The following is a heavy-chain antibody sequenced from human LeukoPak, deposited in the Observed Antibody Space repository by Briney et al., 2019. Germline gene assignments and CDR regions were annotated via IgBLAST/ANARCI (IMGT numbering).Heavy chain of an antibody. CDR3: ARVKYADFSDY. D-gene: IGHD4-17*01. CDR2: INTNTGNP. Sequence: ASVKVSCKASGYTFTDYYLHWVRQAPGQGLEWMGRINTNTGNPTYAQGFTGRFVFSLDTSVSTAYLQISSLKAEDTAVYYCARVKYADFSDYWGQGTLVTVSS. V-gene: IGHV7-4-1*02. J-gene: IGHJ4*02. CDR1: GYTFTDYY.